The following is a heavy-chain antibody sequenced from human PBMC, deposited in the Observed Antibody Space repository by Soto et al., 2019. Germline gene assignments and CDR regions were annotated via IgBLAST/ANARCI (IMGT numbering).Heavy chain of an antibody. Sequence: PGGSLRLSCAASGFTFSSYAMHWVRQAPGKGLEWVAVISYDGSNKYYADSVKGRFTISRDNSKNTLYLQMNSLRAEDTAVYYCARSYYYGSGSYYLDYYYYYGMDVWGQGTTVTVSS. D-gene: IGHD3-10*01. V-gene: IGHV3-30-3*01. J-gene: IGHJ6*02. CDR1: GFTFSSYA. CDR2: ISYDGSNK. CDR3: ARSYYYGSGSYYLDYYYYYGMDV.